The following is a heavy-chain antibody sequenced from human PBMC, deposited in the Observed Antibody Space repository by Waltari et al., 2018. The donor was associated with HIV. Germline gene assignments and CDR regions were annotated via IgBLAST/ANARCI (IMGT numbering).Heavy chain of an antibody. CDR1: GFSFSTYG. V-gene: IGHV3-30*18. J-gene: IGHJ4*02. Sequence: QVQLVESGGGVVQPGRSLRLSCAASGFSFSTYGMPWVRQAPGKGLEWVAVISYDGSNKYYADSVKGRFTISRDNSKNTLYLQMNSLRAEDMAVYYCAKDKGGVTYIFDYWGQGTLVTVSS. D-gene: IGHD1-1*01. CDR2: ISYDGSNK. CDR3: AKDKGGVTYIFDY.